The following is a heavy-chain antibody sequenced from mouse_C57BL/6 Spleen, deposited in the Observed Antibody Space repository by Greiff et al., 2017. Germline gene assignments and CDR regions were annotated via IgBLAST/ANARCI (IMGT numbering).Heavy chain of an antibody. CDR3: TTRSSGRGYFDY. CDR1: GFNIKDDY. V-gene: IGHV14-4*01. D-gene: IGHD3-2*02. CDR2: IDPENGDT. Sequence: VQLKQSGAELVRPGASVKLSCTASGFNIKDDYMHWVKQRPEQGLEWIGWIDPENGDTEYASKFQGKATITADTSSNTAYLQLSSLTSEDTAVYYCTTRSSGRGYFDYWGQGTTLTVSS. J-gene: IGHJ2*01.